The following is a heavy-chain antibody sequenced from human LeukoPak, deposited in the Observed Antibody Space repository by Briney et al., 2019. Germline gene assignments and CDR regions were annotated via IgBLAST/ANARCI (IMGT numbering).Heavy chain of an antibody. CDR1: GFTFSSYG. J-gene: IGHJ4*02. Sequence: PGGCLSLSCAASGFTFSSYGMNWVRRAPGKGLEWVSSISSSSSYIYYADSVKGRFTISRDNAKNSLYLQMNSLRAEDTAVYYCARAPGLGSSWAFDYWGQGTLVTVS. CDR2: ISSSSSYI. V-gene: IGHV3-21*01. CDR3: ARAPGLGSSWAFDY. D-gene: IGHD6-13*01.